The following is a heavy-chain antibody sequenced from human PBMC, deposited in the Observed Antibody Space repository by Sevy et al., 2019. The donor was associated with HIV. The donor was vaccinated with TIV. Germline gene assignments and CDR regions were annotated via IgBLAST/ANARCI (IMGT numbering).Heavy chain of an antibody. V-gene: IGHV3-11*01. D-gene: IGHD5-18*01. CDR1: GFTFSDYY. J-gene: IGHJ4*02. CDR2: ISSNGSTI. Sequence: GGSLRLSCAASGFTFSDYYMSWIRQAPGKGLEWVSYISSNGSTIYYADSVKGRFTISRDNAKNSSYLQMNSLRAEDTAVYYCARYPYQYSYGPYFDYWGQGTLVTVSS. CDR3: ARYPYQYSYGPYFDY.